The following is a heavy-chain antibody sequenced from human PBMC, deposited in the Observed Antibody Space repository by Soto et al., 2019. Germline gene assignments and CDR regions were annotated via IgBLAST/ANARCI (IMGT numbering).Heavy chain of an antibody. J-gene: IGHJ4*02. CDR3: NTCGYSFPLDY. CDR1: GFTVSNAW. V-gene: IGHV3-15*01. D-gene: IGHD5-18*01. CDR2: FKSKSDGATI. Sequence: PGGSLRLSCAVSGFTVSNAWMSWVRQAPGKGLEWVGRFKSKSDGATIDYATPVKGRFTISRDDSQNTLYLQMNSLKTVDTAVYYCNTCGYSFPLDYWGQGTLVTVSS.